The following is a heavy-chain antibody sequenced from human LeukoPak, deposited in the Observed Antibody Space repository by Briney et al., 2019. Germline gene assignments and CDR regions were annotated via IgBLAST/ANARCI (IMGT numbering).Heavy chain of an antibody. V-gene: IGHV3-21*01. CDR3: ATYNYPDY. CDR2: ITSGSSYR. D-gene: IGHD5-24*01. CDR1: GFNFEGYG. Sequence: GGSLRLSCAASGFNFEGYGISWVRQAPGKGLEWVSSITSGSSYRFYADSVKGRFTISRDNAKNSLYLQMNSLRSEDTAVYYCATYNYPDYWGQGTLVTVSS. J-gene: IGHJ4*02.